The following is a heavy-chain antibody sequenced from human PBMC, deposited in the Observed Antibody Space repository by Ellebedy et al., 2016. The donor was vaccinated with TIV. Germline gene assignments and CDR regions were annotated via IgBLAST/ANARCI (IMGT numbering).Heavy chain of an antibody. V-gene: IGHV3-23*01. CDR3: ANSVWGSYRSLIGGAFDI. CDR1: GFTFSSYA. J-gene: IGHJ3*02. D-gene: IGHD3-16*02. CDR2: ISGSGGST. Sequence: GESLKISCAASGFTFSSYAMSWVRQALGKGLEWVSAISGSGGSTYYADSVKGRFTISRDNSKNTLYLQMNSLRAEDTAVYYCANSVWGSYRSLIGGAFDIWGQGTMVTVSS.